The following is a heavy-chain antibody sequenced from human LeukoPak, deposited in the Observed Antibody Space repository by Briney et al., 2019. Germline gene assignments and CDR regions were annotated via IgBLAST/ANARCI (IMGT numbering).Heavy chain of an antibody. CDR2: ISGSGGST. J-gene: IGHJ4*02. CDR3: SKAGSGIYCSGGSCYSYFDY. CDR1: GFTFSSYA. Sequence: GGSLRLSCAASGFTFSSYAMSWVCQAPGKGLEWVSAISGSGGSTYYADSVKGRFTISRDKSQNTLCLQINRLRAEDTAVYYFSKAGSGIYCSGGSCYSYFDYWGQGTLVTVSS. V-gene: IGHV3-23*01. D-gene: IGHD2-15*01.